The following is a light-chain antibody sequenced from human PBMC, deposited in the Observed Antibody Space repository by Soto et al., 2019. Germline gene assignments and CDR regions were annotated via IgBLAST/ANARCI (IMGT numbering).Light chain of an antibody. J-gene: IGLJ1*01. CDR1: SSDVGAYNF. CDR3: SSSTNSSTPFG. Sequence: QSALTQPASVSGSPGQSITISCTGTSSDVGAYNFVSWYQHHPGKAPKLMIYEVSNRPSRISDRFSGSMSGNTASLTISGLQAEDEADYYCSSSTNSSTPFGFGTGTKLTVL. V-gene: IGLV2-14*01. CDR2: EVS.